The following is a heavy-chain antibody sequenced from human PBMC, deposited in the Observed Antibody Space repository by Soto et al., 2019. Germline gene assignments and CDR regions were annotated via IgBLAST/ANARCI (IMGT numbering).Heavy chain of an antibody. D-gene: IGHD4-17*01. CDR1: GFTFSSFD. CDR2: IHRASTYI. CDR3: ARRAVTTYHSFDY. J-gene: IGHJ4*02. V-gene: IGHV3-21*06. Sequence: GGSLRLSCATSGFTFSSFDMDWVRQAPGKGLEWVSSIHRASTYIYYADSVRGRFTISRDNAKSSLYLQMNSLTVEDTAVYYCARRAVTTYHSFDYWGQGALVTVSS.